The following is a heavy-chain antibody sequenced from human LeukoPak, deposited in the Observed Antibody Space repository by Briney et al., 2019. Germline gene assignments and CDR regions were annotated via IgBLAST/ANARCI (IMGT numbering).Heavy chain of an antibody. CDR3: ARVEDQLTYNWFDP. D-gene: IGHD2-2*01. CDR1: GYTFTSYG. J-gene: IGHJ5*02. CDR2: ISAYNGNT. V-gene: IGHV1-18*01. Sequence: GASVKVSCKASGYTFTSYGISWVRQAPGQGLEWMGWISAYNGNTNYAQKLQGRVTMTTDTSTSTAYMELRSLRSDDTAVYYCARVEDQLTYNWFDPWGQGTLVTVSS.